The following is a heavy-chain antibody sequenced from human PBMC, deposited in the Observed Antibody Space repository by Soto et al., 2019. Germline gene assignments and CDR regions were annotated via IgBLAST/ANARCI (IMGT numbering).Heavy chain of an antibody. V-gene: IGHV4-31*03. J-gene: IGHJ6*02. CDR1: GGSISSGGYY. D-gene: IGHD3-3*02. CDR3: ARAPLISIFFAYGMDV. CDR2: IYYSEKT. Sequence: SETLSLTCTVSGGSISSGGYYWTWIRQHPGKGLEWIGYIYYSEKTYYNLSLKSRVTISVDTSKNQFSLKLSSVTAADTAVYYCARAPLISIFFAYGMDVWGQGTTVTVSS.